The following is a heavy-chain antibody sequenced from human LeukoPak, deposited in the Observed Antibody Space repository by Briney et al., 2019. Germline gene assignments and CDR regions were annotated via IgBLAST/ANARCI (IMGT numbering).Heavy chain of an antibody. CDR1: GVSISSNY. CDR3: AGYDHSNYLAY. J-gene: IGHJ4*02. Sequence: SETLSLTCTVSGVSISSNYWSWIRQPPGKGLEWNGLEWIGYIHANCDTKYNPSLNSRVTISLDSSRSQLSLNLTAADTALYFCAGYDHSNYLAYWGQGILVTVSS. D-gene: IGHD4-11*01. CDR2: IHANCDT. V-gene: IGHV4-4*08.